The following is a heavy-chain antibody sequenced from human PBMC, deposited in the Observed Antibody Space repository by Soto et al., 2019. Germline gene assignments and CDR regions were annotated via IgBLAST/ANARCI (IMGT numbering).Heavy chain of an antibody. D-gene: IGHD4-4*01. CDR1: GFSLSTTGVG. Sequence: QITLKESGPPLVKPTQTLTLTCTFSGFSLSTTGVGVGWIRQPPGKALEWLALIYWDDDKRYSPSLKSRLTIPXDTSKKLVVLTMTNMDPVDTATYYCALARYSNFDYWGQGTLVTVSS. CDR3: ALARYSNFDY. J-gene: IGHJ4*02. V-gene: IGHV2-5*02. CDR2: IYWDDDK.